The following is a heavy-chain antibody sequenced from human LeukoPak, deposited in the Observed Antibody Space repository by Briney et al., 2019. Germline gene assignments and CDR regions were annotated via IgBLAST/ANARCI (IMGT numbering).Heavy chain of an antibody. J-gene: IGHJ4*02. D-gene: IGHD2-2*01. CDR1: GFTFSSYA. CDR2: ISGSGGST. Sequence: PGGSLRLSCAASGFTFSSYAMSWVRQAPGKGLKWVSAISGSGGSTYYADSVKGRFTISRDNSKNTLYLQMNSLRAEDTAVYYCAKDSEPSIVVVPAATFDYWGQGTLVTVSS. V-gene: IGHV3-23*01. CDR3: AKDSEPSIVVVPAATFDY.